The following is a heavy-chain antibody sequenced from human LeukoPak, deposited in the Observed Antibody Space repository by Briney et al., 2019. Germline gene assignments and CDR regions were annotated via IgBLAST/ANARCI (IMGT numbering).Heavy chain of an antibody. CDR1: GFTFSSYA. CDR3: AKDWGYCSSTSCYKEDAFDI. V-gene: IGHV3-23*01. D-gene: IGHD2-2*02. J-gene: IGHJ3*02. CDR2: FSGSGGST. Sequence: PGGSLRLSCAASGFTFSSYAMSWVRQAPGQGLEWVSAFSGSGGSTYYADSVKGRFTISRDNSKNTLYLQMTSLRAEDTAVYYCAKDWGYCSSTSCYKEDAFDIWGQGTMVTVSS.